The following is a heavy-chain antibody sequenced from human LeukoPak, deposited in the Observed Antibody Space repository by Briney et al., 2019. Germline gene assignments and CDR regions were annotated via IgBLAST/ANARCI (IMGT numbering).Heavy chain of an antibody. D-gene: IGHD6-13*01. CDR1: GFTFSTYG. J-gene: IGHJ4*02. Sequence: GRSLRLSCAASGFTFSTYGMHWVRRAPGKGLEWVAVIWNDGSNKYYADSVKGRFTISRDISKNTLHLQMNSLRDEDTAIYYCARGGIAAADIDYWGQGTLVTVSS. V-gene: IGHV3-33*01. CDR2: IWNDGSNK. CDR3: ARGGIAAADIDY.